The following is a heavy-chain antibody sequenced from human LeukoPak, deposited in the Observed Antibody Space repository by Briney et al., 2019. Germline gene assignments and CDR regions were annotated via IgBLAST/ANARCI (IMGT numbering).Heavy chain of an antibody. CDR1: GYTFTSYG. V-gene: IGHV1-18*01. CDR2: ISAYNGNT. Sequence: ASVKVSCKASGYTFTSYGISWVRQAPGQGHEWIGWISAYNGNTNYAQKLHGRVSMTTDTSTSTAYMELRSLRSDDTAVYYCARDRSYPTGGDYWGQGTLVTVSS. D-gene: IGHD1-26*01. CDR3: ARDRSYPTGGDY. J-gene: IGHJ4*02.